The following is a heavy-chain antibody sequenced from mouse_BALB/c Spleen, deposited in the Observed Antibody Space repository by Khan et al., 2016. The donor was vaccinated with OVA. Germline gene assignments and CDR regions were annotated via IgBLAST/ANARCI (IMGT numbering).Heavy chain of an antibody. V-gene: IGHV3-8*02. Sequence: EVQLQESGPSLVKPSQTLSLTCSVTGDSITNGYSNWIRKFPGNELEYMGYISYSGSTYYNPSLKSRISITRDTSKNQYHLQLNSVTTEYTATYYCARGNFPFIYWGQGTLVTVSA. J-gene: IGHJ3*01. CDR3: ARGNFPFIY. CDR2: ISYSGST. CDR1: GDSITNGY. D-gene: IGHD1-1*01.